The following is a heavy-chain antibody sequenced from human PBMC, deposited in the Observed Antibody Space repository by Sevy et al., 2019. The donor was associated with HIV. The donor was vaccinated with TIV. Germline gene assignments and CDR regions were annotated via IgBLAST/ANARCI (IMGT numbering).Heavy chain of an antibody. CDR2: ISRTPATT. J-gene: IGHJ5*02. Sequence: GGSLRLSCKTSGFTFSTYAMHWVRQAPGKGLEWVASISRTPATTYYADSVRDRFTISRDNAKNSLYLEMNNLRDEDTAVYYCAREAYYYDSREANWFDPWGQGTLVTVSS. D-gene: IGHD3-22*01. CDR1: GFTFSTYA. CDR3: AREAYYYDSREANWFDP. V-gene: IGHV3-48*02.